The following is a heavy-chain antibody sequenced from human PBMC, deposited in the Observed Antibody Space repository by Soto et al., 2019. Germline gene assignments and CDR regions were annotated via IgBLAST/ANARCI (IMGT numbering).Heavy chain of an antibody. CDR3: ASTVRIAAAGTRPYYYYGMDV. CDR2: INHSGST. V-gene: IGHV4-34*01. D-gene: IGHD6-13*01. J-gene: IGHJ6*02. CDR1: GGSFSGYY. Sequence: SETLSLTCAVYGGSFSGYYWSWIRQPPGKGLEWIGEINHSGSTNYNPSLKSRVTISVDTSKNQFSLKLSSVTAADTAVYYCASTVRIAAAGTRPYYYYGMDVWGQGTTVTVSS.